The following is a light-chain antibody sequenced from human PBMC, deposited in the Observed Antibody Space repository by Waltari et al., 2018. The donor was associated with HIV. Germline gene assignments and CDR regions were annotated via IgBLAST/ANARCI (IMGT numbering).Light chain of an antibody. CDR1: ENLNTR. CDR2: DAS. CDR3: QRCDSPWT. J-gene: IGKJ1*01. V-gene: IGKV1-5*01. Sequence: DIQMTQSPSTVSASIGDRANITCRSTENLNTRVAWYQQKPGKAPNLLIYDASTLDSGVPSRLSGSGSGTEFTLTIVGLQPDDFATYYCQRCDSPWTFGQGTRVEI.